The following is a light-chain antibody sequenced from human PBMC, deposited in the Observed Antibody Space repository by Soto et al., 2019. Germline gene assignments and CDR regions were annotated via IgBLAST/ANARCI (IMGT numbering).Light chain of an antibody. V-gene: IGLV3-21*04. Sequence: SYELTQPPSVSVAPGKTARITCGGNNIGGKSVHWYQQKPGQAPVLVIYYDSDRPSGIPERFSGSNSGNTATLTISRVEAGDEADYYCQVWDSSSDHPGVFGGGTQLTVL. CDR3: QVWDSSSDHPGV. CDR1: NIGGKS. J-gene: IGLJ3*02. CDR2: YDS.